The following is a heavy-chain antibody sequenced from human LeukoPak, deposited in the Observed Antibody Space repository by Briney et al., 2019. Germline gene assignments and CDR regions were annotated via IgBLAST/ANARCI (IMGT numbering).Heavy chain of an antibody. Sequence: SDTLSLTRIVSGGSISRSVYYWAWIRQPPGKGLEWIGNINYSGSTYYNPSLKSQVTISEDTSKNQFALKLSSVTAADTAVYYCARRRGGSSWTDYWGQGTLVIVSS. CDR2: INYSGST. D-gene: IGHD6-13*01. CDR1: GGSISRSVYY. J-gene: IGHJ4*02. V-gene: IGHV4-39*01. CDR3: ARRRGGSSWTDY.